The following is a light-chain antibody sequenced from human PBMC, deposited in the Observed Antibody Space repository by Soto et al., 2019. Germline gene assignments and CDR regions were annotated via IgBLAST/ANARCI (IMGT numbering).Light chain of an antibody. J-gene: IGKJ1*01. Sequence: EIVMTQSPATLSVSPGERATLSCRASQTVSTSLAWYQHRPGQAPRLLIYDASIRATGIPARFSGSGSGTDFTLTISRLEPEDFAVYYCQQYGSSPRTFGQGTKVDIK. CDR3: QQYGSSPRT. V-gene: IGKV3-20*01. CDR1: QTVSTS. CDR2: DAS.